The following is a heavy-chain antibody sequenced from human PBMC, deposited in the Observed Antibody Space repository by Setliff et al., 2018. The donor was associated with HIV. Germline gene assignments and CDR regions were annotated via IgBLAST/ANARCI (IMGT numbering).Heavy chain of an antibody. D-gene: IGHD6-19*01. CDR1: GGTLSSHA. CDR2: IIPIFGTA. V-gene: IGHV1-69*13. Sequence: SVKVSCKIFGGTLSSHALSWVRQAPGQGLEWMGGIIPIFGTANYAQKFQGRVTITADESTSTAYMELSSLRAEDTALYYCARGLADFDHWGQGTLVTVSS. CDR3: ARGLADFDH. J-gene: IGHJ4*02.